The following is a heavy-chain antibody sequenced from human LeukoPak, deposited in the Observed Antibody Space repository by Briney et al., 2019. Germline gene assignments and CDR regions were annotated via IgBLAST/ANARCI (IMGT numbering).Heavy chain of an antibody. CDR3: ARGQVIPDY. V-gene: IGHV4-39*07. Sequence: PSETLSLTCTVSGGSISSSSYYWGWIRQPPGKGLEWIGSIYYSGSTYYNPSLKSRVTISVDTSKNQFSLKLSSVTAADTAVYYCARGQVIPDYWGQGTLVTVSS. CDR2: IYYSGST. CDR1: GGSISSSSYY. J-gene: IGHJ4*02. D-gene: IGHD3-22*01.